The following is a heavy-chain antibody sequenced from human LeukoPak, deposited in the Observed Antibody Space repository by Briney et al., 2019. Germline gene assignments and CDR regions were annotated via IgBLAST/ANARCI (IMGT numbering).Heavy chain of an antibody. V-gene: IGHV3-20*04. CDR1: GFTFSSYA. Sequence: PGGSLRLSCAASGFTFSSYAMSWVRQAPGKRLEWVSGINWNGGSTAYADSVEGRFTISRDNAKNSLYLQMNSLRAEDTAFYYCARDLWGSSSSQLATFDYWGQGALVTVSS. D-gene: IGHD6-6*01. CDR2: INWNGGST. J-gene: IGHJ4*02. CDR3: ARDLWGSSSSQLATFDY.